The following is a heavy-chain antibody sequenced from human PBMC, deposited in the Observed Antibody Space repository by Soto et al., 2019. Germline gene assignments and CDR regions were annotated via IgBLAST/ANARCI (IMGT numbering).Heavy chain of an antibody. Sequence: PSETLSLTCTVSDGSMSSFYWSWIRQPPGKGLEWIGYIYYSGSTNYNPSLKGRVTISVDTSKNQFSLKLTSVTAADTAVYYCERDVGGYSSPLYLDCWGQGTLVTVYS. D-gene: IGHD6-13*01. CDR1: DGSMSSFY. CDR2: IYYSGST. V-gene: IGHV4-59*01. CDR3: ERDVGGYSSPLYLDC. J-gene: IGHJ4*02.